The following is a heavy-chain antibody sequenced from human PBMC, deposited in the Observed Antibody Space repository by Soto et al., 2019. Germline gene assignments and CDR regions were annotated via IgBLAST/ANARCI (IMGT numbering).Heavy chain of an antibody. J-gene: IGHJ4*02. CDR1: GFTFRSYV. Sequence: QVQLVESGGGVVQPGTSLRLSCVGSGFTFRSYVIHWVRQAPGKGLEWVALTSYDGSNNFDGDSVKGRFTISRHNSRNTVELQMDSLRLEDTALYYCARWGTTGGLDVWGQGTLVSVSS. D-gene: IGHD3-16*01. CDR3: ARWGTTGGLDV. CDR2: TSYDGSNN. V-gene: IGHV3-30*03.